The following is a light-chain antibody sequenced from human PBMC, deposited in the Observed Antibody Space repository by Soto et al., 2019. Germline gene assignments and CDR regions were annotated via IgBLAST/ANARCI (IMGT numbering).Light chain of an antibody. CDR1: QGISRY. J-gene: IGKJ3*01. Sequence: AIRMTQSPSSLSASTGDRITITCRASQGISRYLAWYQQKPGKAPQLLIYAASTLQSGVPSRFSGSGSGTDFTLTISSLQSEDFATYYCQQYYGYPLTFGPGTKVDIK. CDR3: QQYYGYPLT. V-gene: IGKV1-8*01. CDR2: AAS.